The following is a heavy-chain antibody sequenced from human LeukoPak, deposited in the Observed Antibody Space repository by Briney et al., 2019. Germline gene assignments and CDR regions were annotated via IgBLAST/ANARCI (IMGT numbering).Heavy chain of an antibody. Sequence: SETLSLTCAVYGGSFSGYYWSWIRQPPGKGLEWIGYIFHSGTSSFNPSLKSRVTVSVDTSKNQCSLNVRSVTAADTAVYYCARMGGLTMIRGVLSAFDIWGQGTTVTVSS. CDR1: GGSFSGYY. CDR2: IFHSGTS. V-gene: IGHV4-59*01. D-gene: IGHD3-10*01. J-gene: IGHJ3*02. CDR3: ARMGGLTMIRGVLSAFDI.